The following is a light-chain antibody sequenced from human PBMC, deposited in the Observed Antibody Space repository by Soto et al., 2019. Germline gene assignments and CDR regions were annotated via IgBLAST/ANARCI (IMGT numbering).Light chain of an antibody. CDR1: RSIDIY. CDR3: QHYNSYSEA. Sequence: DIQMTQSPSSLSASVGDRVTITCRASRSIDIYLNWYQQKPGKAPKLLIYAASSLQSGVPSRFSGSGSGTEFTLTISSLQPDDFATYYCQHYNSYSEAFGQGTKVDIK. CDR2: AAS. V-gene: IGKV1-39*01. J-gene: IGKJ1*01.